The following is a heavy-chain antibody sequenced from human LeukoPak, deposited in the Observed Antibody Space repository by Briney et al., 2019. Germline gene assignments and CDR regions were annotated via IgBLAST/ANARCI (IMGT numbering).Heavy chain of an antibody. CDR1: GGSISSGGYY. CDR2: IYYSGST. Sequence: SETLSLTCTVSGGSISSGGYYWSWIRQHPGKGLEWIGYIYYSGSTYYNPSPKSRVTISVDTSKNQFSLKLSSVTAADAAVYYCAREGSGGYSSGWYLVDYWGQGTLVTVSS. V-gene: IGHV4-31*03. J-gene: IGHJ4*02. D-gene: IGHD6-19*01. CDR3: AREGSGGYSSGWYLVDY.